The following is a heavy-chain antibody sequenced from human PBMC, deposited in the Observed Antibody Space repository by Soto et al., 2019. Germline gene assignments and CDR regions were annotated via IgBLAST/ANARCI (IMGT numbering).Heavy chain of an antibody. Sequence: EVQLLESGGGLVQPGGSLRLSCSASGFTFGNYDMRWVRQAPGKGLEWVSGITAGGGTTDYADSVKGRFTISRDKSKNTLYLQMGSLRVYDTAVYECAKAHRVYVSTWFFFDSWVEGSLVPVSS. CDR2: ITAGGGTT. V-gene: IGHV3-23*01. CDR3: AKAHRVYVSTWFFFDS. CDR1: GFTFGNYD. J-gene: IGHJ4*02. D-gene: IGHD3-22*01.